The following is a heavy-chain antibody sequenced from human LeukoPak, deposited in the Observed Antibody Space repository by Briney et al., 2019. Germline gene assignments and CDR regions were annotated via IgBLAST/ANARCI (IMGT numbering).Heavy chain of an antibody. CDR2: ISWNSGSI. V-gene: IGHV3-9*01. J-gene: IGHJ6*03. Sequence: PGGSLRLSCAASGFTFDDYAMHWVRQAPGKGLEWVSGISWNSGSIGYADSVKGRFTISRDNAKNSLYLQMNSLRTEDTALYYCARAYSERYGLGYYYMDVWGKGTTVTVSS. CDR1: GFTFDDYA. CDR3: ARAYSERYGLGYYYMDV. D-gene: IGHD1-26*01.